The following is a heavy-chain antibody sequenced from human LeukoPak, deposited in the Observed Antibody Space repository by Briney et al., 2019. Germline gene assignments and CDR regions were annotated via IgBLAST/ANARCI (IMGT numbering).Heavy chain of an antibody. Sequence: PGRSLRLSCAASGFTFSSYGMHWVRQAPGKGLEWVAVISYDGSNKYYADSVKGRFTISRDNSKNTLYLQMNSLRAEDTAVYYCAKAFYSSGWYPDYWAREPWSPSPQ. CDR1: GFTFSSYG. V-gene: IGHV3-30*18. J-gene: IGHJ4*02. D-gene: IGHD6-19*01. CDR2: ISYDGSNK. CDR3: AKAFYSSGWYPDY.